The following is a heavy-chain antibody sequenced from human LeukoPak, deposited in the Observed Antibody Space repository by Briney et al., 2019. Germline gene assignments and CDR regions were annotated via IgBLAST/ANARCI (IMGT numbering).Heavy chain of an antibody. CDR2: IYYSGST. D-gene: IGHD6-19*01. J-gene: IGHJ4*02. V-gene: IGHV4-59*01. Sequence: PSETLSLTCTAPPPPPTTSPPPPPPHPPRNGLEWIGYIYYSGSTNYNPSLKSRVTISVDTSKNQFSLKLSSVTAADTAVYYCARDSGWQPFDYWGQGTLVTVSS. CDR1: PPPPTTSP. CDR3: ARDSGWQPFDY.